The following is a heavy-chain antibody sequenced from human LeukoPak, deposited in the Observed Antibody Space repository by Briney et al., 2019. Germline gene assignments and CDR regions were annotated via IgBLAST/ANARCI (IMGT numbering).Heavy chain of an antibody. J-gene: IGHJ2*01. CDR2: IKQDGSEK. CDR3: ARIYSSGWNWYFDL. Sequence: GGSLRLSCAASGFTFSSYWMSWVRQAPGKGLEWVANIKQDGSEKYYVDSVKGRFTISRDNAKNSLYLQMNSLRAEDTAVYYCARIYSSGWNWYFDLWGRSTLVTVSS. D-gene: IGHD6-19*01. V-gene: IGHV3-7*04. CDR1: GFTFSSYW.